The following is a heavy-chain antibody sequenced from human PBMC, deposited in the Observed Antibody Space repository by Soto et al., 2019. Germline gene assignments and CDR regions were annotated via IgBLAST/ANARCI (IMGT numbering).Heavy chain of an antibody. J-gene: IGHJ5*02. V-gene: IGHV3-23*01. Sequence: GGSLRLSCAASGFTFSSYAMSWVRQAPGKGLEWVSAISGSGGSTYYADSVKGRFTISRDNSKNTLYLQMNSLRAEDTAVYYCAKGDGIAVAGTLDPWGQGTLVTVSS. D-gene: IGHD6-19*01. CDR3: AKGDGIAVAGTLDP. CDR2: ISGSGGST. CDR1: GFTFSSYA.